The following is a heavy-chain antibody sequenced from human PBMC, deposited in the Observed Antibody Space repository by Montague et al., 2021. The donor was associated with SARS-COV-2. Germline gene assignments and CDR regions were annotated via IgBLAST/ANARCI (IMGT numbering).Heavy chain of an antibody. V-gene: IGHV4-34*01. J-gene: IGHJ4*02. D-gene: IGHD1-1*01. Sequence: SETLSLTCAVYGGSFSDYHWTWIRHSPGAGLEWIGQINYGGSTKYNPSLKSRVTISIDTSKNQFSLKLTSVTAADTAVYYCARGAPGYWGQGTLVTVSS. CDR1: GGSFSDYH. CDR3: ARGAPGY. CDR2: INYGGST.